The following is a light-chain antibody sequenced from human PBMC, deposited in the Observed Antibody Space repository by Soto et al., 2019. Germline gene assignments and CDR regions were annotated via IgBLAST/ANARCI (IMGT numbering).Light chain of an antibody. Sequence: DIVMTQSPDSLAVSLGERATINCKSSQSVLYSSNNKNYLAWYQQKPGQPPKLLIYWASTRESGVPDRFSGSGSGTDCTLTISSLQSSDVVVCYSQLYYPTPWTFGQGTNVEIK. CDR2: WAS. CDR3: QLYYPTPWT. V-gene: IGKV4-1*01. CDR1: QSVLYSSNNKNY. J-gene: IGKJ1*01.